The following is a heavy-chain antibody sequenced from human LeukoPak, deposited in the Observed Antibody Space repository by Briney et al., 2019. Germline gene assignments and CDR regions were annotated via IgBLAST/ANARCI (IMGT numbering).Heavy chain of an antibody. D-gene: IGHD3-22*01. CDR1: GGSISSYY. Sequence: PSETLSLTCTVSGGSISSYYWSWLRQPAGKGLEWMGRIYTSGSTNYNASLKRRVTMSVDTSNIQFSLKLSSVTAADTAVYYCARARVADYYDSSGYYYIFDYWGQGTLVTVSS. J-gene: IGHJ4*02. CDR2: IYTSGST. V-gene: IGHV4-4*07. CDR3: ARARVADYYDSSGYYYIFDY.